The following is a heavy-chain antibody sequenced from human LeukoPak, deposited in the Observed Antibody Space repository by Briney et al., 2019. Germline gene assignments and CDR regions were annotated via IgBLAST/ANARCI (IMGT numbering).Heavy chain of an antibody. CDR2: IYYSGST. D-gene: IGHD6-19*01. V-gene: IGHV4-59*12. Sequence: PSETLSLTCTVSSGSISTYYWSWIRQPPGKGLEWIGQIYYSGSTYYNPSLKSRVTISVDTSKNQFSLKLSSVTAADTAVYYCASLTNGYSSGWHDYWGQGTLVTVSS. J-gene: IGHJ4*02. CDR3: ASLTNGYSSGWHDY. CDR1: SGSISTYY.